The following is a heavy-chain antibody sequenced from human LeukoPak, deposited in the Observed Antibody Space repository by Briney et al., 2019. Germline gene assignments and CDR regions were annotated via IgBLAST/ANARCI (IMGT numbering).Heavy chain of an antibody. CDR2: IFYTGNT. D-gene: IGHD3-10*01. CDR1: DASISVSSYY. V-gene: IGHV4-39*01. CDR3: ARGITMVRGVIIGNWFDP. J-gene: IGHJ5*02. Sequence: SETLSLTCTVSDASISVSSYYWVWIRQPPGKGLEWIGTIFYTGNTYYNPSLESRLTISVDTSKNQFSLKMNSVTAADTAVYYCARGITMVRGVIIGNWFDPWGQGTLVTVSS.